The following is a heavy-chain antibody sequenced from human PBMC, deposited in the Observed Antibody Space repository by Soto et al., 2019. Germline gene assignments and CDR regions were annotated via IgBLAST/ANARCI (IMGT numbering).Heavy chain of an antibody. CDR1: GGSVSSGSYY. CDR3: ARDLVGDCSSTSCYGSYYYGMDV. J-gene: IGHJ6*02. Sequence: SETLSLTCTVSGGSVSSGSYYWSWIRQPPGKGLEWIGYIYYSGSTNYNPSLKSRVTISVDTSKNQFSLKLSSVTAADTAVYYCARDLVGDCSSTSCYGSYYYGMDVWGQGTTVTVSS. CDR2: IYYSGST. D-gene: IGHD2-2*01. V-gene: IGHV4-61*01.